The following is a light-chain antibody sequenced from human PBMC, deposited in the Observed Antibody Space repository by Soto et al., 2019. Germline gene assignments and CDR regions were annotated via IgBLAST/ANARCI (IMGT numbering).Light chain of an antibody. J-gene: IGKJ5*01. CDR3: QQYNNWPLT. CDR2: GAS. V-gene: IGKV3D-15*01. CDR1: QTVRNN. Sequence: EFELTQAPDTLSLSPGERTTLSCRASQTVRNNYLAWYQQKPGQAPRLLIYGASTRATGVPARFSGGGSGTEFILTITSLQPEDFAVYWCQQYNNWPLTFGPGTRLEIK.